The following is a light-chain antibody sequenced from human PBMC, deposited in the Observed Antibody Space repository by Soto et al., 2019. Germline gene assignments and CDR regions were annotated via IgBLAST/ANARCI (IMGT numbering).Light chain of an antibody. CDR1: NSDLGNYKY. V-gene: IGLV2-14*01. Sequence: QSVLTQPASVSGSPGQSVTIPCTGTNSDLGNYKYVSWYQQYPGKPPQLLIYEVTNRPLGVSNRFSGSKSGKTASLTISGLQAEDEADYYCSSFTATITVFGGGTKLTVL. CDR3: SSFTATITV. J-gene: IGLJ3*02. CDR2: EVT.